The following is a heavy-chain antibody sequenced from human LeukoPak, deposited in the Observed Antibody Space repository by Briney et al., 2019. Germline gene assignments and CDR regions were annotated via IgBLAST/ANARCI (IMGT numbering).Heavy chain of an antibody. CDR3: ARLKCSSTSCFYYYYMDV. CDR1: GGSISSCY. J-gene: IGHJ6*03. CDR2: ICYCGSP. V-gene: IGHV4-59*12. Sequence: SETLSLTCTVSGGSISSCYWSWIRQPPGKGLEWIGYICYCGSPNYHPSLKSRVTLSVEPSKNQVSLELNQVAAADTAVYYCARLKCSSTSCFYYYYMDVWGKGTTVTISS. D-gene: IGHD2-2*01.